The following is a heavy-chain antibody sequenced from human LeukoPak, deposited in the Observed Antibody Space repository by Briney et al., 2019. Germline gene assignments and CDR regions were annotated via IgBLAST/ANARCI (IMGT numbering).Heavy chain of an antibody. D-gene: IGHD3-9*01. CDR2: ISTSGSTI. CDR1: GFIFSDYY. Sequence: PGGSLRLSCAASGFIFSDYYMSWIRQAPGKGLEWVSYISTSGSTIYYADSVKGRSTISRDNPKNTLYPQMNSLRAEDTAVYFCAKRGVVIRVILIGFHKEASYFDSWGQGALVTVSS. CDR3: AKRGVVIRVILIGFHKEASYFDS. V-gene: IGHV3-11*01. J-gene: IGHJ4*02.